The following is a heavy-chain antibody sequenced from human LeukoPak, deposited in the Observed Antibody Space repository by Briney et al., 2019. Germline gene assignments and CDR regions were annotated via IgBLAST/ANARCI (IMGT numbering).Heavy chain of an antibody. CDR2: INHSGST. Sequence: SETLSLTCTVSGYSISSGYYWGWIRQPPGKGLEWIGEINHSGSTNYNPSLKSRVTISVDTSKNQFSLKLSSVTAADTAVYYCARRDTAMVQDYWGQGTLVTVSS. CDR3: ARRDTAMVQDY. J-gene: IGHJ4*02. CDR1: GYSISSGYY. D-gene: IGHD5-18*01. V-gene: IGHV4-38-2*02.